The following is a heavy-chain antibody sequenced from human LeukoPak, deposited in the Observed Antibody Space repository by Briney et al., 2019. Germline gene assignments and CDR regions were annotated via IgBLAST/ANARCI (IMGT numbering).Heavy chain of an antibody. J-gene: IGHJ6*02. CDR3: ARVGRQLWFRRGLMDV. CDR1: GGSISSSSYY. V-gene: IGHV4-39*01. Sequence: SETLSLTCTVSGGSISSSSYYWGWIRQPPGKGLEWFGSIYNSGSTYYNPSLKSRVTISVDTSKNQFSLKLSSVTAADTAVYYCARVGRQLWFRRGLMDVWGQGTTVTVSS. D-gene: IGHD5-18*01. CDR2: IYNSGST.